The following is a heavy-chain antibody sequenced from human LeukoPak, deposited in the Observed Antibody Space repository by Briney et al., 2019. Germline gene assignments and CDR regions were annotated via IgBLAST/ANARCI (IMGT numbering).Heavy chain of an antibody. Sequence: SVKVSYKASGGTFSSYAISWVRQAPGQGREWMGGIIPIFGTANYAQKFQGRVTITADESTSTAYMELSSLRSEDTAVYYCARVRAVAGQGGYYFDYWGQGTLVTVSS. CDR2: IIPIFGTA. V-gene: IGHV1-69*13. J-gene: IGHJ4*02. CDR1: GGTFSSYA. CDR3: ARVRAVAGQGGYYFDY. D-gene: IGHD6-19*01.